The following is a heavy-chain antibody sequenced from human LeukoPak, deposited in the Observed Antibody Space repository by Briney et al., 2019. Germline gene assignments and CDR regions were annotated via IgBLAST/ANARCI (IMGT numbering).Heavy chain of an antibody. CDR1: GFTLSDYY. V-gene: IGHV3-11*01. D-gene: IGHD4-17*01. CDR2: ISSSGSSI. CDR3: ARGGTTASYYYYGMDV. Sequence: GGSLRLSCAASGFTLSDYYMSWIRQAPGKGLEWVSYISSSGSSIYYADSVKGRFTISRDNAKNSLYLYLEMNSLRGEDTAVYYCARGGTTASYYYYGMDVWGQGTTVTVSS. J-gene: IGHJ6*02.